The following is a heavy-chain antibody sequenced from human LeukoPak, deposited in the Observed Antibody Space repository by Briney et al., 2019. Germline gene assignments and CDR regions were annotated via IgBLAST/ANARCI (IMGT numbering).Heavy chain of an antibody. CDR3: ARDAETTVTTSYDY. CDR2: INPSGGST. V-gene: IGHV1-46*01. D-gene: IGHD4-17*01. Sequence: ASVKVSCKASGYAFTSYYMQWVREAPGQGLEWMEIINPSGGSTSYAQKFQGRVTMTRDTSTSTVYMELSSLRSEDTAVYYCARDAETTVTTSYDYWGQGTLVTVSS. CDR1: GYAFTSYY. J-gene: IGHJ4*02.